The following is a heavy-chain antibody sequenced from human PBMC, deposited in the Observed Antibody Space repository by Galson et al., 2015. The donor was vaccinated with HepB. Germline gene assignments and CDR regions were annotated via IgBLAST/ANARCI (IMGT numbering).Heavy chain of an antibody. Sequence: SLRLSCAASGFTFSSYWMHWVRQGPGKGLVWVSRINSDGSCTSYADSVKGRFTISRDNAKNTLYLEMNNLRAEDTAVYYCARPRDSSGWQARSWFDPWGQGTLVTVSS. J-gene: IGHJ5*02. D-gene: IGHD6-19*01. V-gene: IGHV3-74*01. CDR1: GFTFSSYW. CDR3: ARPRDSSGWQARSWFDP. CDR2: INSDGSCT.